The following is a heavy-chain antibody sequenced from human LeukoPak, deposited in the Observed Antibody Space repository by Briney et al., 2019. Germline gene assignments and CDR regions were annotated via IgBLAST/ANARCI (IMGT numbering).Heavy chain of an antibody. V-gene: IGHV3-66*01. J-gene: IGHJ4*02. CDR2: INSGGGT. CDR1: GFTISGFY. D-gene: IGHD3-10*01. CDR3: AREIYDSYDY. Sequence: GGSLRLSCAASGFTISGFYMTWVRQAPGKGLEWVSVINSGGGTYYADSVRGRFTISRDNSKNTLSLQMNSLRAEDTAVYYCAREIYDSYDYWGQGTLATVSS.